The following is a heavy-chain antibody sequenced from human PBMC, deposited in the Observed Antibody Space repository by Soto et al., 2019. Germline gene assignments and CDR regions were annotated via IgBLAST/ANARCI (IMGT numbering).Heavy chain of an antibody. CDR2: INHSGST. CDR1: GGSFSGYY. CDR3: ARVFLHSSGWYGGGGIDY. V-gene: IGHV4-34*01. J-gene: IGHJ4*02. D-gene: IGHD6-19*01. Sequence: SETLSLTCAVYGGSFSGYYWSWIRQPPGKGLEWIGEINHSGSTNYNPSLKSRVTISVDTSKNQFSLKLSSVTAADTAVYYCARVFLHSSGWYGGGGIDYWGQGTLVTVSS.